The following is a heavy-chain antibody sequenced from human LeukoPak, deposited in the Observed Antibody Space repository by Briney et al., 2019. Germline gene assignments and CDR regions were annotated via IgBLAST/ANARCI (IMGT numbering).Heavy chain of an antibody. V-gene: IGHV4-38-2*02. CDR3: ARVIMGYGSGSYSDY. CDR1: GYSISSGYC. D-gene: IGHD3-10*01. J-gene: IGHJ4*02. Sequence: SETLSLTCTVSGYSISSGYCWGWIRQPPGKGLEWIGSIYQSRSTYYNPSLKSRVTISVDTSKTQFSLKLSSVTAADTAVYYCARVIMGYGSGSYSDYWGQGTLVTVSS. CDR2: IYQSRST.